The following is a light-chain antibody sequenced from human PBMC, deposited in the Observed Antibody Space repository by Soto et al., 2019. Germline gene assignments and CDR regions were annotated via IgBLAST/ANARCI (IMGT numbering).Light chain of an antibody. CDR3: SSYTVSVAPYV. V-gene: IGLV2-14*01. J-gene: IGLJ1*01. Sequence: QSVLTQPASLSGSPGQSITISCTGTSSDIGAYDYVSWFQQHPGKAPKLMISEVTNRPSGVSSRFSGSKSGNTASLTISGLQAEDEADYYCSSYTVSVAPYVFGTGTKLTVL. CDR2: EVT. CDR1: SSDIGAYDY.